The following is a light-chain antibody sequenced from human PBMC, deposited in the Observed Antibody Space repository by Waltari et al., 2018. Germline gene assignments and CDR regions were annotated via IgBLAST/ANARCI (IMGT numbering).Light chain of an antibody. J-gene: IGKJ2*01. Sequence: DIQMTQSPSPLSASVGDRVTITCRASQGISNSLAWYQQRPGEAPRFLVYAASRLQNGVPSRFSGSGSGTDYTLTISSLQPQDFATYYCQQYYRRPYTFGQGTKLEIK. CDR3: QQYYRRPYT. V-gene: IGKV1-NL1*01. CDR2: AAS. CDR1: QGISNS.